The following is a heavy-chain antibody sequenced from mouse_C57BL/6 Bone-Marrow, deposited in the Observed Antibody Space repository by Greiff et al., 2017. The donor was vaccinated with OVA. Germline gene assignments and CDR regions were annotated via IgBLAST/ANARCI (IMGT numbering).Heavy chain of an antibody. CDR1: GFTFSDFY. J-gene: IGHJ4*01. Sequence: EVKLEESGGGLVQPGGSLKLSCAASGFTFSDFYMYWIRQTPEKRLEWVAYISNGGGSTYYPDTVKFRFTISRDNAKNTLYLQMSRLKSEDTAMYYCARLDAMDYWGQGTSVTVSS. CDR2: ISNGGGST. V-gene: IGHV5-12*01. CDR3: ARLDAMDY.